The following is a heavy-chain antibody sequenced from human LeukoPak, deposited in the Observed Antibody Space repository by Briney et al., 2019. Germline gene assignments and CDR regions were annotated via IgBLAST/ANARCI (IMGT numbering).Heavy chain of an antibody. CDR2: INPNSGGT. D-gene: IGHD4-17*01. J-gene: IGHJ5*02. V-gene: IGHV1-2*02. CDR3: ARWRLRSYWFDP. Sequence: ASVKVSCKASGYTFTGYYMHWVRQAPGQGLEWMGWINPNSGGTNYAQKFQGRVTMTRDTSISTAYMELSRLRSDDTAVYYCARWRLRSYWFDPWGQGTLVTVFS. CDR1: GYTFTGYY.